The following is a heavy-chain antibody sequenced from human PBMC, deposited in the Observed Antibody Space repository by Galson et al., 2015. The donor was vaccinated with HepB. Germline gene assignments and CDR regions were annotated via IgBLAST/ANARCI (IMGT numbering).Heavy chain of an antibody. Sequence: SLRLSCAASGFTFSSYSMNWVRQAPGKGLEWVSSISSSSSYIYYADSVKGRFTISRDNAKNSLYLQMNSLRAEDTAVYYCASEGIRTGTKKGRGAFDIWGQGTMVTVSS. CDR3: ASEGIRTGTKKGRGAFDI. CDR1: GFTFSSYS. D-gene: IGHD1-7*01. V-gene: IGHV3-21*01. CDR2: ISSSSSYI. J-gene: IGHJ3*02.